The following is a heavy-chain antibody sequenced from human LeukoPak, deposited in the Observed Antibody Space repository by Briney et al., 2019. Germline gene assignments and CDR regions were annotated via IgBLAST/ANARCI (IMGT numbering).Heavy chain of an antibody. CDR2: ISGDGGST. V-gene: IGHV3-43*02. Sequence: PGGSLRPSCAASGFTFDEYAMHWVRQAPGKGLEWVSLISGDGGSTFYADSVKGRFTISRDNSKNSLYLQMNSLRAEDTALYFCAKDTFDEDSNGWWIDYWGQGTLVTVSS. D-gene: IGHD6-19*01. J-gene: IGHJ4*02. CDR3: AKDTFDEDSNGWWIDY. CDR1: GFTFDEYA.